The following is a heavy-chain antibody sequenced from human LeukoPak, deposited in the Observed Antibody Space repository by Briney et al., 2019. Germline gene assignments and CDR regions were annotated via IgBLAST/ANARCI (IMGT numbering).Heavy chain of an antibody. Sequence: PGGSLRLSCAASGFTFSSYGMHWVRQAPGKGLEWVAVISYDGSNKYYADSVKGRFTISRDNSKNTLYLQMNSLRAEDTAVYYCAKDLFSAAADLFDYWGQGTLVTVSS. V-gene: IGHV3-30*18. CDR1: GFTFSSYG. CDR2: ISYDGSNK. D-gene: IGHD6-13*01. J-gene: IGHJ4*02. CDR3: AKDLFSAAADLFDY.